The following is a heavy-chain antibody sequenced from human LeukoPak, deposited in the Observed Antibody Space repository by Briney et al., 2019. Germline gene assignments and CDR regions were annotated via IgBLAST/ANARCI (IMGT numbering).Heavy chain of an antibody. V-gene: IGHV3-66*01. Sequence: PGGSLRLSCAASGFTVSSNYVSWVRQAPGKGLEWVSVIYSGESTHYADSVKGRFTISRDNSKNTLYLQMNSLRAEDTAVYYCARSMYSAKSPAFDYWSQGTLVAVSS. CDR1: GFTVSSNY. J-gene: IGHJ4*02. D-gene: IGHD1-26*01. CDR3: ARSMYSAKSPAFDY. CDR2: IYSGEST.